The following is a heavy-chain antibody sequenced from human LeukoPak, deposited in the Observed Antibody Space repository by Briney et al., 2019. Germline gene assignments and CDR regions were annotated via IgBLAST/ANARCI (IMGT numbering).Heavy chain of an antibody. V-gene: IGHV4-34*01. D-gene: IGHD3-22*01. Sequence: PSETLSLTCTVSGASLSPYYWSWIRQPPRGGLEWLGEINQSGSTNYNPSLKSRVTISVEKFKNQFSLKLTSVTAADTAMYYCATLGGLYYESHGYPDFDHWGQGTLVTVSS. CDR1: GASLSPYY. J-gene: IGHJ4*02. CDR3: ATLGGLYYESHGYPDFDH. CDR2: INQSGST.